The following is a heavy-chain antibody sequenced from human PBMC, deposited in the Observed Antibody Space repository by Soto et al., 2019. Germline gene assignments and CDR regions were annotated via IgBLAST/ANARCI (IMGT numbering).Heavy chain of an antibody. Sequence: SLSLSCAASGFTFSSYTMTWVRQAPGKGLEWVSGIIGNGGSTYYADSVKGRFTISRDNSKNTLYVQMNSLRAEDTAVYYCARGGWKLFDYWGQGTLVTVSS. J-gene: IGHJ4*02. CDR3: ARGGWKLFDY. CDR1: GFTFSSYT. D-gene: IGHD6-19*01. CDR2: IIGNGGST. V-gene: IGHV3-23*01.